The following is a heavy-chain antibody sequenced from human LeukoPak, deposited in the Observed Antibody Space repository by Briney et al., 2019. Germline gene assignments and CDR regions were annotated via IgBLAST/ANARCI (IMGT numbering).Heavy chain of an antibody. CDR2: IYYSGST. CDR3: ARGARYWDY. J-gene: IGHJ4*02. Sequence: SETLSLTCTVSGDSISSYSWSWIRQPPGKGLEWIGYIYYSGSTNYNPSLKSRVTISVDTSKNQFSLKLSSVSAADTAVYYCARGARYWDYWGQGTLVTVSS. CDR1: GDSISSYS. V-gene: IGHV4-59*01. D-gene: IGHD2-8*02.